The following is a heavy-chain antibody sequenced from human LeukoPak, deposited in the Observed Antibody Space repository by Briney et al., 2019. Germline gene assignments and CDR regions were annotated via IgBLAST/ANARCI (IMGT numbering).Heavy chain of an antibody. V-gene: IGHV4-39*01. CDR2: IYYSGST. CDR3: ARSRAVTNYFDY. D-gene: IGHD4-17*01. CDR1: GGSISSSSYY. Sequence: PSVTLSLTCTVSGGSISSSSYYWGWVRQPPGKGLEWIGSIYYSGSTYYNPSLKSRVTISVDTSKNQFSLKLSSVTAADTAVYYCARSRAVTNYFDYWGQGTLVTVSS. J-gene: IGHJ4*02.